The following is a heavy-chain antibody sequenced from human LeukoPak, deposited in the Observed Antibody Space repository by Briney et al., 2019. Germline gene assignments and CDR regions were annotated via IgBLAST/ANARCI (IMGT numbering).Heavy chain of an antibody. V-gene: IGHV4-38-2*02. CDR3: AREVESWFGDLLSYFDY. D-gene: IGHD3-10*01. Sequence: SETLSLTCSVSGFSIGTGYSWGWIRQPPGKGLEWIGTIYHRGNTYYNPSLMSRVTISLDTSKNQFSLRLTSVTAADTALYYCAREVESWFGDLLSYFDYWGQGTLVTVSS. CDR2: IYHRGNT. J-gene: IGHJ4*02. CDR1: GFSIGTGYS.